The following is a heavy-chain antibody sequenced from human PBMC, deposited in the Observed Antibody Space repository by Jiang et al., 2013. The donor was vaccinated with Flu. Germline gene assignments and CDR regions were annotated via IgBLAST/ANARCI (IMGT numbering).Heavy chain of an antibody. Sequence: EVKKPGTSVKVSCKASGFTFTSSAVQWVRQARGQRLEWIGWIVVGSGNTNYAQKFQERVTITRDMSTSTAYMELSSLRSEDTAVYYCAAVDYYDSSGYYEGFVDYWGQGTLVTVSS. CDR3: AAVDYYDSSGYYEGFVDY. CDR2: IVVGSGNT. D-gene: IGHD3-22*01. CDR1: GFTFTSSA. J-gene: IGHJ4*02. V-gene: IGHV1-58*01.